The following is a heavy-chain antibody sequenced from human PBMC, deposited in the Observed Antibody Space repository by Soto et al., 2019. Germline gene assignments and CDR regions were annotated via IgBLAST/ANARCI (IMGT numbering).Heavy chain of an antibody. CDR1: GGTFSSYT. CDR2: IIPILGIA. CDR3: VVVVTAILQSDAEYFQH. V-gene: IGHV1-69*02. Sequence: QVQLVQSGAEVKKPGSSLKVSCKSSGGTFSSYTISWVRQAPGQGLEWMGRIIPILGIANYAQKFQGRVTITADNSTSTAYMELSSLRSEDTAVYYCVVVVTAILQSDAEYFQHWGQGTLVTVSS. D-gene: IGHD2-21*02. J-gene: IGHJ1*01.